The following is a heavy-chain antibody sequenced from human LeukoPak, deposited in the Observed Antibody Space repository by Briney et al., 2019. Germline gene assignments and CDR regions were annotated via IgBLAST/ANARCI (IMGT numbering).Heavy chain of an antibody. Sequence: GGSLRLSCAGSGFSVSNYWLSWVRQAPGKGLEWVANINQDGSQIYYVDSVKGRFTISRDNAKNSLCLQMNSLRAEDTAVYYCVRRGSVWGDHWGQGTLVSVSS. V-gene: IGHV3-7*01. CDR1: GFSVSNYW. J-gene: IGHJ4*02. D-gene: IGHD7-27*01. CDR3: VRRGSVWGDH. CDR2: INQDGSQI.